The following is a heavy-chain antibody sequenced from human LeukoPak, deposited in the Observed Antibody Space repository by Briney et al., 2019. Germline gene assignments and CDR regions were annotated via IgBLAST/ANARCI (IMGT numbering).Heavy chain of an antibody. Sequence: PGGSLRLSCAASRFSGFTFRSYATSWVRRAPGKGLEWVSVIYSGGSTYYADSVKGRFTISRDDSKNTLYLQMNSLKTEDTAVYYCTTEYGSGSYRPYYFDYWGQGTLVTVSS. V-gene: IGHV3-23*03. CDR2: IYSGGST. CDR3: TTEYGSGSYRPYYFDY. CDR1: RFSGFTFRSYA. J-gene: IGHJ4*02. D-gene: IGHD3-10*01.